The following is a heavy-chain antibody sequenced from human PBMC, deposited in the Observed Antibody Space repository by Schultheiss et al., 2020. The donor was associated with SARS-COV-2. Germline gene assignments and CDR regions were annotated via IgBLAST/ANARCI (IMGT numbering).Heavy chain of an antibody. D-gene: IGHD1-14*01. CDR2: IYYSGST. Sequence: SQTLSLTCTVSGGSISSGGYYWSWIRQHTGKGLEWIGYIYYSGSTYYNPSLKSRVTISVDTSKNQFSLKLSSVTAADTAVYYCARTFLSPEGGYYYGMDVWGQGATGTVAS. CDR3: ARTFLSPEGGYYYGMDV. J-gene: IGHJ6*02. V-gene: IGHV4-31*03. CDR1: GGSISSGGYY.